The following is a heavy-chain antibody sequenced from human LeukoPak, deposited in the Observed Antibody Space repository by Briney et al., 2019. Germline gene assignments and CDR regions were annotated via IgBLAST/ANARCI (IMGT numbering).Heavy chain of an antibody. D-gene: IGHD3-10*01. CDR2: ISSSSRYI. J-gene: IGHJ2*01. CDR1: GFTFSSYT. V-gene: IGHV3-21*01. Sequence: GGSLTLSCAASGFTFSSYTMNWVRQAPGKGLAWVSSISSSSRYIYYADSVKGRFTTSRDNSKNSLFLQMNSLRAEDTAVYYCARDPLYYASGRYWYFDLWGRGTLVTVSS. CDR3: ARDPLYYASGRYWYFDL.